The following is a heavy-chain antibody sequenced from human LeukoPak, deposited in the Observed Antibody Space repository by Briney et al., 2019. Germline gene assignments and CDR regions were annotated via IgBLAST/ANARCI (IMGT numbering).Heavy chain of an antibody. V-gene: IGHV1-69*13. CDR3: ARDLRITMIVVVITNGGLDY. J-gene: IGHJ4*02. CDR2: IIPIFGTA. Sequence: SVKVSCKASGGTFSSHAISWVRQAPGQGLEWMGGIIPIFGTADYAQKFQGRVTFTADESTSTVYMELSSLRSEDTAVYYCARDLRITMIVVVITNGGLDYWGQGTLVTVSS. CDR1: GGTFSSHA. D-gene: IGHD3-22*01.